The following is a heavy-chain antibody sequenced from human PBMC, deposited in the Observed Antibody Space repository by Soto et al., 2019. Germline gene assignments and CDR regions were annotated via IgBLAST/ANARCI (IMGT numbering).Heavy chain of an antibody. J-gene: IGHJ5*02. CDR3: ARGGTYYYDSSGYPNWFDP. V-gene: IGHV4-30-4*01. D-gene: IGHD3-22*01. CDR2: IYYSGST. CDR1: GGSISSGDYY. Sequence: SETLSLTCTVSGGSISSGDYYWSWIRQPPGEGLEWIGYIYYSGSTYYNPSLKSRVTISVDTSKNQFSPKLSSVTAADTAVYYCARGGTYYYDSSGYPNWFDPWGQGTLVTVSS.